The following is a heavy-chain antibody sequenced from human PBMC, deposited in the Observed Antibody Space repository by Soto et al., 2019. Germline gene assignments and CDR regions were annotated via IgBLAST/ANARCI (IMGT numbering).Heavy chain of an antibody. Sequence: SDTLSLTCAVYGGSFSGYYWSWIRQPPGKGLEWIGEINHSGSTNYNPSLKSRVTISVDTSKNQFSLKLSSVTAADTAVYYCARAQSGYCTNGVCQNWFDPWGQGTLVTVSS. J-gene: IGHJ5*02. CDR3: ARAQSGYCTNGVCQNWFDP. V-gene: IGHV4-34*01. CDR2: INHSGST. D-gene: IGHD2-8*01. CDR1: GGSFSGYY.